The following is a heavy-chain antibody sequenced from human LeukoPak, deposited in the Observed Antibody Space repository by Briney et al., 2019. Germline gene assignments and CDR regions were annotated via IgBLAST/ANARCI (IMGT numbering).Heavy chain of an antibody. J-gene: IGHJ6*03. CDR3: ARDSIGGLELLLNYYYYYMDV. Sequence: ASVKVSCKASGYTFTSYGISWVRQAPGQGLEWMGWISAYNGNTNYAQKLQGRVTMTTDTSTSTAYMELRSLRSDDTAVYYGARDSIGGLELLLNYYYYYMDVWGKGTTVTVSS. D-gene: IGHD1-26*01. V-gene: IGHV1-18*01. CDR2: ISAYNGNT. CDR1: GYTFTSYG.